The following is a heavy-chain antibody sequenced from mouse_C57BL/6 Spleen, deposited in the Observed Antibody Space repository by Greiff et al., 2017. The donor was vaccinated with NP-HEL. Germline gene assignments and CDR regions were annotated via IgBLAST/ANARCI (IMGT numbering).Heavy chain of an antibody. D-gene: IGHD1-1*01. CDR1: GFSFNTYA. J-gene: IGHJ4*01. CDR2: IRSKSNNYAT. Sequence: EVKLMESGGGLVQPKGSLKLSCAASGFSFNTYAMNWVRQAPGKGLEWVARIRSKSNNYATYYADSVKDRFTISRDDSESMLYLQMNNLKTEDTAMYYCVRHPLTTGAMDYWGQGTSVTVSS. V-gene: IGHV10-1*01. CDR3: VRHPLTTGAMDY.